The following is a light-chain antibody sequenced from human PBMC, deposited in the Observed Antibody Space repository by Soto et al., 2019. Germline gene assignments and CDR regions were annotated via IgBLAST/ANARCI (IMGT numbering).Light chain of an antibody. J-gene: IGLJ1*01. CDR2: SNN. V-gene: IGLV1-44*01. CDR3: AAWDDSLNGNYV. Sequence: QSVLTQPPSVSGAPGQRVTISCTGSSSNIGSTYDVNWYQQLPGTAPKLLIYSNNQRPSGVPDRFSGSKSGTSASLAISGLQSEDEADYYCAAWDDSLNGNYVFGTGTKVTVL. CDR1: SSNIGSTYD.